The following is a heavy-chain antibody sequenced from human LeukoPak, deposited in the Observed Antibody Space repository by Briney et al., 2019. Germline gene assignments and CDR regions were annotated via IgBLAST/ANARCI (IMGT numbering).Heavy chain of an antibody. CDR3: ARDEGWELPNWFDP. V-gene: IGHV4-4*07. CDR2: IYASGST. J-gene: IGHJ5*02. Sequence: SETLSLTCTVSGGSLSSYYWSWLGQPAGKGLEWIGRIYASGSTNYNPSLKSRVTMSVDTSKNQFSLKLSSVTAADTAVYYCARDEGWELPNWFDPWGQGTLVTVSS. D-gene: IGHD1-26*01. CDR1: GGSLSSYY.